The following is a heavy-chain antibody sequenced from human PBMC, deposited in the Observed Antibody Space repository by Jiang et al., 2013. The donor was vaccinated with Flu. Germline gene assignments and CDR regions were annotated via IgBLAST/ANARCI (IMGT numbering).Heavy chain of an antibody. CDR1: GGSFSGYY. CDR3: ARPFPGVVPAAMSHAFDI. D-gene: IGHD2-2*01. Sequence: GLLKPSETLSLTCAVYGGSFSGYYWSWIRQPPGKGLEWIGEINHSGSTNYNPSLKSRVTISVDTSKNQFSLKLSSVTAADTAVYYCARPFPGVVPAAMSHAFDIWGQGTMVTVSS. V-gene: IGHV4-34*01. J-gene: IGHJ3*02. CDR2: INHSGST.